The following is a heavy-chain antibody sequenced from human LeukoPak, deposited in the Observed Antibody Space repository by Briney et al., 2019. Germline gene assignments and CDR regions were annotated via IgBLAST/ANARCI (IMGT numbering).Heavy chain of an antibody. J-gene: IGHJ6*04. Sequence: SENLSLTCTVSGDSLSGYYWGWIRQPPGKGLECVGYIHSSDGTAHNPSLKSRLTISIDTSKNQFSLTLRSVTAADTAVYYCARHVSGKGMYVWGKGTTVTVSS. CDR2: IHSSDGT. CDR1: GDSLSGYY. CDR3: ARHVSGKGMYV. D-gene: IGHD4-23*01. V-gene: IGHV4-59*08.